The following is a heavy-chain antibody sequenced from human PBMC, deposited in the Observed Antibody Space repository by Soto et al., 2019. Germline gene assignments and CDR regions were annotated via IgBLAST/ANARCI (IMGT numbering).Heavy chain of an antibody. CDR3: ARLSSDYCGGDCYSDNRDLAY. D-gene: IGHD2-21*02. Sequence: SVKVSCKASGGTFSSYAISWGRQAPGQGLEWMGGIIPIFGTANYAQKFQGRVTITADESTSTAYMELSSLRSEDTAVYYCARLSSDYCGGDCYSDNRDLAYSGQRTLVTVSS. CDR1: GGTFSSYA. CDR2: IIPIFGTA. J-gene: IGHJ4*02. V-gene: IGHV1-69*13.